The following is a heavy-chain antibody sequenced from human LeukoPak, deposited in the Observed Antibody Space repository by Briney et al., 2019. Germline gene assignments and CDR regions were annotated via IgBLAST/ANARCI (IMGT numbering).Heavy chain of an antibody. V-gene: IGHV1-69*04. CDR3: ARGPNYYGSGEGTDY. Sequence: ASVKVSCKASGGTFSSYAISWVRQAPGQGLEWMGRIIPILGIANYAQKFQGRVTITADKSTSTAYMELSSLRSEDTAVYYCARGPNYYGSGEGTDYWGQGTLVTASS. J-gene: IGHJ4*02. CDR1: GGTFSSYA. D-gene: IGHD3-10*01. CDR2: IIPILGIA.